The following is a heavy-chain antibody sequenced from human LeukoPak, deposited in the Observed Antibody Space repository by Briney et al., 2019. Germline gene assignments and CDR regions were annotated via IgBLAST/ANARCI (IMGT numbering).Heavy chain of an antibody. CDR1: GYTFTGYY. Sequence: ASVKVSCKASGYTFTGYYMHWVRQAPGQGLEWMGWINPNSGGTNYAQKFQGRVTMTRDTSISTAYMELSRLRSGDTAVYYCARDPAYYYDSSGKRTEIDYWGQGTLVTVSS. CDR2: INPNSGGT. CDR3: ARDPAYYYDSSGKRTEIDY. V-gene: IGHV1-2*02. D-gene: IGHD3-22*01. J-gene: IGHJ4*02.